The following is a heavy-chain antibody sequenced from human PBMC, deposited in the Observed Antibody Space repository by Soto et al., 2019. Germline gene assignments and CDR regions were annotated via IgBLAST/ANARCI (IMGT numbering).Heavy chain of an antibody. V-gene: IGHV3-48*01. CDR1: GFTFGSYS. CDR3: AANYYGSGSHYVLDV. J-gene: IGHJ3*01. CDR2: ISTSTGTTT. D-gene: IGHD3-10*01. Sequence: GGSLRLSCAASGFTFGSYSMNWVRQAPGKGLEWLSYISTSTGTTTRYADSVQGRFIISRDNAKNSLYLQMNSLRAEDTAVYYCAANYYGSGSHYVLDVWGQGAKVTVSS.